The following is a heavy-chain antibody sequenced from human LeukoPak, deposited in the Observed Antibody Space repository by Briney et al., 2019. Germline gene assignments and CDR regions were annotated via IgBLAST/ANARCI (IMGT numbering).Heavy chain of an antibody. J-gene: IGHJ4*02. D-gene: IGHD2-21*02. CDR2: INPSGGST. Sequence: ASVKVSCKASGYTFTSYYMHWVRQAPGQGLEWMGVINPSGGSTSYAQKFQGRVTMTRDTSASTVYMELSSLRSEDTAVYYCARRYCGGDCYLDYWGQGTLVTVSS. CDR1: GYTFTSYY. V-gene: IGHV1-46*01. CDR3: ARRYCGGDCYLDY.